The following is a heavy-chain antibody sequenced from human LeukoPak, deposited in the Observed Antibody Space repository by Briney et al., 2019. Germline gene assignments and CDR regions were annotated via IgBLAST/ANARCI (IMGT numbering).Heavy chain of an antibody. CDR2: INWNGGST. V-gene: IGHV3-20*04. J-gene: IGHJ4*02. Sequence: GGSLRLPCAASGFTLDDYGMSWVRQAPGKGLEWVSGINWNGGSTGYADSVKGRFTISRDNAKNSLYLQMNSLRAEDTALYYCARDGYYDSSGYYSIDYWGQGTLVTVSS. D-gene: IGHD3-22*01. CDR1: GFTLDDYG. CDR3: ARDGYYDSSGYYSIDY.